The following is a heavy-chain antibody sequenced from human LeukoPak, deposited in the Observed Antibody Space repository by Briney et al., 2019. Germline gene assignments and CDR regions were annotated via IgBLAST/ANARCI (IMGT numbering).Heavy chain of an antibody. Sequence: GGSLRLSCGASGFTFSNYATSWVRQAPGQGLEWVSAIGGTSGSTYYADSVKGRFTISRDNFKNMLYLQMNSLRAEDTAVYYCAKDRGGASGWSSDSWGQGTLVTVSS. CDR1: GFTFSNYA. V-gene: IGHV3-23*01. CDR2: IGGTSGST. J-gene: IGHJ4*02. CDR3: AKDRGGASGWSSDS. D-gene: IGHD6-19*01.